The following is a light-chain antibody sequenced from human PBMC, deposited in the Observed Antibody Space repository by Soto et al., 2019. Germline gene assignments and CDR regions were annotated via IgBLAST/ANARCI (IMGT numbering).Light chain of an antibody. CDR3: QQYGRLPIT. V-gene: IGKV3-20*01. Sequence: EIVLTQSPGTLSLSPGERATLSCRSSESLSNNYLAWYKQKPGQAPSLLIAGATTRASGIPDRFSGSGSGTDFTLSINRLEPEDFVVYFCQQYGRLPITYGQGTRLEIK. CDR2: GAT. CDR1: ESLSNNY. J-gene: IGKJ5*01.